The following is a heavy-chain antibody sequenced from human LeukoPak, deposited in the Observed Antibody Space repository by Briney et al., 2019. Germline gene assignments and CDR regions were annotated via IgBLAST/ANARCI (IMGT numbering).Heavy chain of an antibody. Sequence: PSENLSLTCTVSGASIGSYFWSWIRQPPGKGLEWIGYIYYGGGTKYNPSFESRITISVDTSKNRISLNLTSVTASDTAIYYCARERGDYDSDNWFDSWGQGTLVTVSS. D-gene: IGHD4-17*01. J-gene: IGHJ5*01. CDR2: IYYGGGT. V-gene: IGHV4-59*01. CDR3: ARERGDYDSDNWFDS. CDR1: GASIGSYF.